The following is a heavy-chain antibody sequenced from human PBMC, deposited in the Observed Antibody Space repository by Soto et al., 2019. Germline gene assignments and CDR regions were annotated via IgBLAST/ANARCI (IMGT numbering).Heavy chain of an antibody. Sequence: SETLSLTCTVSGGSISSEGYYWSWFRQLPGKGLEWIGDIYYGGTTYHNPSLRSRLTISGDASKSQFSLKLSSVTDADTALYYCARGRGYSYGPYYFDYWGQGTLVTVSS. CDR2: IYYGGTT. V-gene: IGHV4-31*03. D-gene: IGHD5-18*01. CDR3: ARGRGYSYGPYYFDY. CDR1: GGSISSEGYY. J-gene: IGHJ4*02.